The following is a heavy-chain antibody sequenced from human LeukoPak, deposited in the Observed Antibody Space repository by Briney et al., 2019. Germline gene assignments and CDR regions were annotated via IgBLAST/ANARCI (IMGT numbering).Heavy chain of an antibody. CDR3: ASLAVLRFLEWLPLDY. J-gene: IGHJ4*02. V-gene: IGHV3-7*01. Sequence: GGPLRLSCAASGHTFSSYCMSWVRRAPGKGLEWVSNIRQDGSEKYYVDSVKGRFTISRDNAKNSLYLQMNSLRAEDTAVYYCASLAVLRFLEWLPLDYWGQGTLVTVSS. CDR1: GHTFSSYC. D-gene: IGHD3-3*01. CDR2: IRQDGSEK.